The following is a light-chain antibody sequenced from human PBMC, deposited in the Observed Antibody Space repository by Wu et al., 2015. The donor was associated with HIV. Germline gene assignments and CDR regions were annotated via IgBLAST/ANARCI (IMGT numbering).Light chain of an antibody. CDR3: QQYGFSQLS. V-gene: IGKV3-20*01. Sequence: EIVLTQSPATLSFSPGERATLFCRASQSVSGTLAWYQQKLGQAPRLLIYDASNRATGIPDRFSGGGSGTDFTLTISKLEPEDFAVYYCQQYGFSQLSFGGGTKVEIK. CDR2: DAS. J-gene: IGKJ4*01. CDR1: QSVSGT.